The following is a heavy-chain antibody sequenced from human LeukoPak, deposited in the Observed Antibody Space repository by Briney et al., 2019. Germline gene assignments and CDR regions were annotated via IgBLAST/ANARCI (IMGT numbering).Heavy chain of an antibody. CDR2: ISWNSGSI. D-gene: IGHD3-3*01. V-gene: IGHV3-9*01. CDR3: AKDIGRFLEWLGFDP. J-gene: IGHJ5*02. CDR1: GFTFDDYA. Sequence: GGSLRLSCAASGFTFDDYAMHWVRQAPGKGLEWVSGISWNSGSIGYADSVKGRFTISRDNAKNSLYLQMNSLRAEGTALYYCAKDIGRFLEWLGFDPWGQGTLVTVSS.